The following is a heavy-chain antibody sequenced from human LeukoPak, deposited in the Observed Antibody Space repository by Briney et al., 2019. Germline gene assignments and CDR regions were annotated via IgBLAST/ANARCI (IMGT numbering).Heavy chain of an antibody. Sequence: SETLSLTCAVYGGSFSGYYWSWIRQPPGKGLEWIGEINHSGSTYYNPSLKSRVTISVDTSKNQFSLKLSSVTAADTAVYYCASPGIRFWTFGYWGQGTLVTVSS. CDR3: ASPGIRFWTFGY. CDR2: INHSGST. CDR1: GGSFSGYY. J-gene: IGHJ4*02. V-gene: IGHV4-34*01. D-gene: IGHD3-3*01.